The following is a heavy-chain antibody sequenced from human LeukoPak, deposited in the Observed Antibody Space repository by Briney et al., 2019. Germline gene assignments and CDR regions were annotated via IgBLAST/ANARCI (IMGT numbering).Heavy chain of an antibody. Sequence: SETLSLTCTVSGGSISSSSYYWGWIRQPPGKGLEWIGNNYYSGSTYYNPSLKSRVTISVDTSKNQFSLKLSSVTAADTAVYYCARGRIAVADFDYWGQGTLVTVSS. CDR3: ARGRIAVADFDY. V-gene: IGHV4-39*07. CDR2: NYYSGST. D-gene: IGHD6-19*01. CDR1: GGSISSSSYY. J-gene: IGHJ4*02.